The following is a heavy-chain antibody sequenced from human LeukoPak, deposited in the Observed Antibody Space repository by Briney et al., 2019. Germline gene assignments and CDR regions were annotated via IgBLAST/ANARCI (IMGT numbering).Heavy chain of an antibody. CDR1: GYTFTSYG. Sequence: ASVKVSCKASGYTFTSYGISWVRQAPGQGLEWMGWISAYNGNTNYAQKLQGRATMTTDTSTSTAYMELRSLRSDDTAVYYCARVERARYCSGGSCYDYWGQGTLVTVSS. CDR2: ISAYNGNT. D-gene: IGHD2-15*01. J-gene: IGHJ4*02. V-gene: IGHV1-18*01. CDR3: ARVERARYCSGGSCYDY.